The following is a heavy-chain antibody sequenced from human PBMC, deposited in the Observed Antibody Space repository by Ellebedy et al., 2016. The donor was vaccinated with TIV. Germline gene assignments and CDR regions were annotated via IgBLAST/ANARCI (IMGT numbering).Heavy chain of an antibody. CDR1: GASISRSSYY. D-gene: IGHD4-23*01. V-gene: IGHV4-39*01. CDR2: IYYSGST. J-gene: IGHJ2*01. CDR3: ATHQDFGGNIPSYWYFDV. Sequence: SETLSLXXTVSGASISRSSYYWGWIRQPPGKGLEWIGTIYYSGSTYYNPSLKSRVTISVDTSKNQFSLKLSSVTAADTAVYYCATHQDFGGNIPSYWYFDVWGRGTLVTVSS.